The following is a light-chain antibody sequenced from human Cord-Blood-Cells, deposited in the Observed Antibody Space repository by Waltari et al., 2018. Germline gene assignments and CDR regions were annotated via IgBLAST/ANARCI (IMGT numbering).Light chain of an antibody. CDR3: CSYAGSSTWV. Sequence: SALSHPASVSGSPGQSITISCTGTSRDVGRNNLVSWYQQHPGKAPKLMIYEGSKRASGVSHRFSGSKSGNTASLTISGLQAEDEADYYCCSYAGSSTWVFGGGTKLTVL. CDR1: SRDVGRNNL. J-gene: IGLJ3*02. V-gene: IGLV2-23*01. CDR2: EGS.